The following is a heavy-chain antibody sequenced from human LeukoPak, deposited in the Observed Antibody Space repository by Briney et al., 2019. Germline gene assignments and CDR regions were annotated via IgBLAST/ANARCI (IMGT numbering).Heavy chain of an antibody. D-gene: IGHD4-23*01. J-gene: IGHJ1*01. V-gene: IGHV3-30-3*01. CDR3: ARGTSFRTTVVTAFQH. CDR2: ISYDGSNK. Sequence: GGSLRLSCAASGFTFSSYAMHWVRQAPGKGLEWVAVISYDGSNKYYADSVKGRFTISRDNSKNTLYLQMNSLRAEDTAVYYCARGTSFRTTVVTAFQHWGQGTLVTVSS. CDR1: GFTFSSYA.